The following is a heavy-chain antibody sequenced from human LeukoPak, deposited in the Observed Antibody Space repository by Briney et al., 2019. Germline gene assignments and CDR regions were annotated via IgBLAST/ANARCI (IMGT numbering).Heavy chain of an antibody. CDR3: ARRLDTANWGWDAFDI. CDR1: GGSISSSSYY. Sequence: PSETLSLTCTVSGGSISSSSYYWGWIRQPPGKGLEWIGSIYHSGSTYYNPSLKSRVTISVDTSKNQFSLKLSSVTAADTAVYYCARRLDTANWGWDAFDIWGQGTMVTVSS. D-gene: IGHD5-18*01. CDR2: IYHSGST. J-gene: IGHJ3*02. V-gene: IGHV4-39*07.